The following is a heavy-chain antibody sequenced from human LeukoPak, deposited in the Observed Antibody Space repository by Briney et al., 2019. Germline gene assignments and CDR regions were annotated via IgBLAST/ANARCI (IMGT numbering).Heavy chain of an antibody. D-gene: IGHD3-10*01. V-gene: IGHV4-30-4*01. CDR3: ARVFGAVGSGSYPAGGDYYYGMDV. CDR1: GGSISSGDYY. Sequence: PSQTLSLTCTVSGGSISSGDYYWRWIRQPPGKGLEWIGYIYYSGRTYYHPSLKSRVTISVDTSKNQFSLKLSSVTAADTAVYYCARVFGAVGSGSYPAGGDYYYGMDVWGRGTTVTVSS. CDR2: IYYSGRT. J-gene: IGHJ6*02.